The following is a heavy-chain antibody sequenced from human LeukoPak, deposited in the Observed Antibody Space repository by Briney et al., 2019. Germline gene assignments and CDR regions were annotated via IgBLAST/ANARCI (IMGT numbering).Heavy chain of an antibody. J-gene: IGHJ4*02. CDR2: INHSGST. CDR1: GGSFSGYY. CDR3: AREYSGGWPGFDY. V-gene: IGHV4-34*01. Sequence: SETLSLTCAVYGGSFSGYYWSWIRQPPGKGLEWIGEINHSGSTNYNPSLKSRVTISVDTSKNQFSLKLSSVTAADTAVYYCAREYSGGWPGFDYWGQGTLVTVSS. D-gene: IGHD6-19*01.